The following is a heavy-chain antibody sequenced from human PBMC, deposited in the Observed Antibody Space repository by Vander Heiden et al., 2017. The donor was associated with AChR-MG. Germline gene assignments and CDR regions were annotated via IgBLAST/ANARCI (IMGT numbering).Heavy chain of an antibody. J-gene: IGHJ4*02. D-gene: IGHD3-22*01. V-gene: IGHV1-69*04. CDR2: IIPILGIA. CDR3: ARDRGYYDSSGYGFDY. CDR1: GGHFSSYA. Sequence: QVQRVQSGAEGKKHGSSVQVSCKASGGHFSSYAISWVRQAPGQGLEWMGRIIPILGIANYAQKFQGRVTITADKSTSTAYMELSSLRSEDTAVYYCARDRGYYDSSGYGFDYWGQGTLVTVSS.